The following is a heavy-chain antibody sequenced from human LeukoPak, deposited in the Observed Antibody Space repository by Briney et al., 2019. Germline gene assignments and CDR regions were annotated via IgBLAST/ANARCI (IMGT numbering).Heavy chain of an antibody. D-gene: IGHD2-2*01. CDR2: INWNGDST. Sequence: GGPLNLSFAASRFTFDDYGMSWVRQAPGKGLEWVSGINWNGDSTGYGDSVKGRFTISRDNARNSLYLQMNSLRAEDTAFYYCAREQRYCGSTSCYSFFDYWGQGTLVTVSS. V-gene: IGHV3-20*03. CDR1: RFTFDDYG. J-gene: IGHJ4*02. CDR3: AREQRYCGSTSCYSFFDY.